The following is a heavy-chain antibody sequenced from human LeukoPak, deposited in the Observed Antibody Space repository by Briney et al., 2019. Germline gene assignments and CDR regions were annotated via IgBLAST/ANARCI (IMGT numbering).Heavy chain of an antibody. CDR3: AKEPTYYDFWSGSGGFDP. D-gene: IGHD3-3*01. V-gene: IGHV3-23*01. J-gene: IGHJ5*02. Sequence: PGGSLRLSCAASGFTFSSYAMSWVRQAPGKGLEWVSAISGSGGSTYYADSVKGRFTISRDNSKNTLYLQMNSLRAEDTAVYYCAKEPTYYDFWSGSGGFDPWGQGTLVTVSS. CDR1: GFTFSSYA. CDR2: ISGSGGST.